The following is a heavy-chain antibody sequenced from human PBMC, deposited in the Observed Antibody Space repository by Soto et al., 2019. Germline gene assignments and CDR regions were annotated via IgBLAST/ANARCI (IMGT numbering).Heavy chain of an antibody. CDR3: AKEDPELRGLFEY. CDR1: GFTFSSNA. V-gene: IGHV3-23*01. D-gene: IGHD1-7*01. Sequence: GGSLRLSCAASGFTFSSNAMSWVRRAQAKGLDWVSAISGSGGSTYYADSAQGRFTISRGNSKNTLYLQMNSLRDEDTAVYYCAKEDPELRGLFEYWGKGTLVTVSS. CDR2: ISGSGGST. J-gene: IGHJ4*02.